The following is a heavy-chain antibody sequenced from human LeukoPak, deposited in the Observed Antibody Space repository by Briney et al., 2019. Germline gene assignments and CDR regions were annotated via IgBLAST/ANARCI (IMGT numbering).Heavy chain of an antibody. CDR2: IWYDGNNK. CDR3: ATAEYCTGARCYSAAFAY. CDR1: GFTLTGYG. V-gene: IGHV3-33*03. D-gene: IGHD2-8*02. J-gene: IGHJ4*02. Sequence: GGSLRLSCAASGFTLTGYGMHWVRQAPGKGLEWVAVIWYDGNNKYYVDSVKGRFTISRDNSRNSLYLQMNSLRAEDTAVYYCATAEYCTGARCYSAAFAYWGQGTLVTVSS.